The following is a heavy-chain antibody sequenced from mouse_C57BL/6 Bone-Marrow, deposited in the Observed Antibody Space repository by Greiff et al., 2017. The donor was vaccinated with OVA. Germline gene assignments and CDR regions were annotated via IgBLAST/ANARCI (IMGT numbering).Heavy chain of an antibody. Sequence: VTLKESGAELVKPGASVKLSCTASGFNIKDYYMHWVKQRTEQGLEWIGRIDPEDGETKYAPKFQGKATITADTSSNTAYLQLSSLTSEDTAVYYCASPYYGSSYYWYFDVWGTGTTVTVSS. CDR2: IDPEDGET. V-gene: IGHV14-2*01. CDR1: GFNIKDYY. D-gene: IGHD1-1*01. CDR3: ASPYYGSSYYWYFDV. J-gene: IGHJ1*03.